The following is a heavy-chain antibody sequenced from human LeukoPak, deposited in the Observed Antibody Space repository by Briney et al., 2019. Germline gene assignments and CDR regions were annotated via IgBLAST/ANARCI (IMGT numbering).Heavy chain of an antibody. CDR3: ARMGLEPYYFDY. V-gene: IGHV3-21*01. CDR1: GFTFSSYG. J-gene: IGHJ4*02. Sequence: GGSLRLSCAASGFTFSSYGMTWVRQAPGKGLEWVSSISSSSSYIYYADSVKGRFTISRDYAKNSVYVQMNSLRAEDTAVYYCARMGLEPYYFDYWGQGTLVTVSS. D-gene: IGHD1-14*01. CDR2: ISSSSSYI.